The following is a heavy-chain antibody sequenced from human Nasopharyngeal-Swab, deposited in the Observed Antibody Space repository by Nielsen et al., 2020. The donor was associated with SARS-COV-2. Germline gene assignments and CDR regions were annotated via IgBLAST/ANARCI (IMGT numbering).Heavy chain of an antibody. Sequence: GGSLRLPCAASGFTFDDYAMHWVRQAPGKGLEWVSGISWNSGSIGYADSVKGRFTISRDNAKNSLYLQMNSLRAEDTAVYYCARAIVGATGIDYWGQGTLVTVSS. V-gene: IGHV3-9*01. CDR1: GFTFDDYA. J-gene: IGHJ4*02. CDR2: ISWNSGSI. CDR3: ARAIVGATGIDY. D-gene: IGHD1-26*01.